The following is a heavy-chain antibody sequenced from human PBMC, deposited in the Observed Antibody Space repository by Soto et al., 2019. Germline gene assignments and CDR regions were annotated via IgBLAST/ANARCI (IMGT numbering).Heavy chain of an antibody. CDR1: GGSISSGDYY. V-gene: IGHV4-30-4*01. J-gene: IGHJ3*02. CDR3: ARTPPLKYTYGLRGAFDI. D-gene: IGHD5-18*01. Sequence: SETLSLTCTVSGGSISSGDYYWSWIRQPPGKGLEWIGYIYYSGSTYYNPSLKSRVTISVDTSKNQFSLKLSSVTAADTAVYYCARTPPLKYTYGLRGAFDIWGQGTMVTVSS. CDR2: IYYSGST.